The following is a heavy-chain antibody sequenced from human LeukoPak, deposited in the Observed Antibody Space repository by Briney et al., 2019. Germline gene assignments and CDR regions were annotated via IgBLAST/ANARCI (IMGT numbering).Heavy chain of an antibody. J-gene: IGHJ5*02. D-gene: IGHD3-10*01. V-gene: IGHV3-21*01. CDR3: ARGRGPYYYGSGSGWFDP. Sequence: GGSLRLSCAASGFTFSSYSMNWVRQAPGKGLEWVSSISSSSSYIYYADSVKGQFTISRDNAKNSLYLQMDSLRAEDTAVYYCARGRGPYYYGSGSGWFDPWGQGTLVTVSS. CDR2: ISSSSSYI. CDR1: GFTFSSYS.